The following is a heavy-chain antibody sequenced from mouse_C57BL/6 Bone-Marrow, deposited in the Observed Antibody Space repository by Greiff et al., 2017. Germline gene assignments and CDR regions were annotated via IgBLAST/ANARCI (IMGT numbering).Heavy chain of an antibody. V-gene: IGHV1-5*01. D-gene: IGHD2-3*01. CDR3: ARWLLPHWYFDV. Sequence: EVQLQQSGTVLARPGASVKMSCKTSGYTFTSYWMHWVKQRPGQGLEWIGAIYPGNSDTSYNQKFKGKAKLTADTSASTAYMELSSLTNEDSAVYYCARWLLPHWYFDVWGTGTTVTVSS. CDR2: IYPGNSDT. J-gene: IGHJ1*03. CDR1: GYTFTSYW.